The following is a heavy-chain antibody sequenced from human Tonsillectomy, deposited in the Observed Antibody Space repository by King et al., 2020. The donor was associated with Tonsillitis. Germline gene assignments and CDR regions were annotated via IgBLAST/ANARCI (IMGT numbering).Heavy chain of an antibody. Sequence: VQLVESGGGLVQPGRSLRLSCAASGVTFDDYAMHCVRQAPGKDLEWVSGISWNSVSIGYGDSVKGRFTISRDNAKNSLYLQMNSLRAEDTALYYCAKDMKLRDYGDSTFDYWGQGTLVTVSS. CDR2: ISWNSVSI. V-gene: IGHV3-9*01. J-gene: IGHJ4*02. D-gene: IGHD4-17*01. CDR1: GVTFDDYA. CDR3: AKDMKLRDYGDSTFDY.